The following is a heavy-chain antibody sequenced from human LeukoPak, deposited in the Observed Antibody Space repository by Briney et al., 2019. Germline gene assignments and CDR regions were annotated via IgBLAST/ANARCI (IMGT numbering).Heavy chain of an antibody. CDR1: GFSSYA. J-gene: IGHJ4*02. CDR3: AKGGPYSSSPDFDY. CDR2: ISGRAGST. Sequence: GGSLRLSHAAPGFSSYAMSWVRQAPGKGLEWVSSISGRAGSTYYADSVKGRFTISRDNSKNTLFLQMNSLRAEDTAVYYCAKGGPYSSSPDFDYWGQGTLVTVSS. V-gene: IGHV3-23*01. D-gene: IGHD6-6*01.